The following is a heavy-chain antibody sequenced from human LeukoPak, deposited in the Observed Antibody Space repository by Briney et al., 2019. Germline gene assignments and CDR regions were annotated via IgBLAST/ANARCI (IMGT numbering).Heavy chain of an antibody. Sequence: PGGSLRLSCAASGFTFSSYGMHWVRQAPGKGLEWVAVIWYGGSNKYYADSVKGRFTISRDNSKNTLYLQMNSLRAEDTAVYYCANYYYDRSGYKNWGQGTLVTVSS. CDR1: GFTFSSYG. D-gene: IGHD3-22*01. V-gene: IGHV3-33*03. J-gene: IGHJ4*02. CDR3: ANYYYDRSGYKN. CDR2: IWYGGSNK.